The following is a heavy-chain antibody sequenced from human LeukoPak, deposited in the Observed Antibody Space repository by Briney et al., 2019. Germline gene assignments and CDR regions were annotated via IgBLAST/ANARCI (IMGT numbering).Heavy chain of an antibody. V-gene: IGHV1-8*01. Sequence: ASVKVSCKAFGYTFTSYDINWVRQATGQGLEWMGWMNPNSGNTGYAQKFQGRVTMTRNTSISTAYMELSSLRSEDTAVYYCARELLVRDAFDIWGQGTMVTVSS. CDR2: MNPNSGNT. CDR3: ARELLVRDAFDI. D-gene: IGHD1-26*01. J-gene: IGHJ3*02. CDR1: GYTFTSYD.